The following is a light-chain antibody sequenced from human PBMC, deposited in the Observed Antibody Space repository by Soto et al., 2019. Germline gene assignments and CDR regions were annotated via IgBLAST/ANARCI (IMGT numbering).Light chain of an antibody. CDR2: GAS. V-gene: IGKV3-20*01. CDR1: QSVSSSY. Sequence: EIVLTQSPGTLCMSPGERATLSCRASQSVSSSYLAWYQQKPGQAPRLLIYGASSRATGIPDRFSGSGSGTDFTLTISRLEPVDFAADYCQQYGSSPPYTFGQGTKLVIK. J-gene: IGKJ2*01. CDR3: QQYGSSPPYT.